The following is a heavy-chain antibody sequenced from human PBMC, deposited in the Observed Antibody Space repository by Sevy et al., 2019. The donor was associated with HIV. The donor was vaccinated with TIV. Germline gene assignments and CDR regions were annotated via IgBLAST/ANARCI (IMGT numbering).Heavy chain of an antibody. Sequence: GGSLRLSCAASGFIFSDYYMSWIRQSPGKGLEWVSDISSGTTHSKYADSVKGRFTISRDNAKNSLYLQMNSLTVEDTALYYCARDRRNYSGQYFDFWGQGTLVTVSS. D-gene: IGHD1-7*01. CDR3: ARDRRNYSGQYFDF. J-gene: IGHJ4*02. V-gene: IGHV3-11*06. CDR2: ISSGTTHS. CDR1: GFIFSDYY.